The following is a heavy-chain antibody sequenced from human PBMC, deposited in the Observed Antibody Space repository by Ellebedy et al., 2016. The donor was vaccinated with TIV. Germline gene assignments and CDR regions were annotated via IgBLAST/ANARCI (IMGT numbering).Heavy chain of an antibody. CDR3: ARDPAGARYDGVGYPFDY. Sequence: GESLKISCAASAFTFSAYGMHWVRQAPGKGLEWVAVIWFDGTNLHYADSVKGRFTISRDNSKNSLYLQMNSLRAEDTAVYFCARDPAGARYDGVGYPFDYWGQGTLVTVSS. CDR1: AFTFSAYG. D-gene: IGHD3-22*01. J-gene: IGHJ4*02. CDR2: IWFDGTNL. V-gene: IGHV3-33*01.